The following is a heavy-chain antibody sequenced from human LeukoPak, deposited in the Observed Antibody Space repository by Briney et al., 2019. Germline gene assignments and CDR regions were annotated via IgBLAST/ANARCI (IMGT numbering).Heavy chain of an antibody. CDR1: GYSFISYW. Sequence: GESLKISCEGSGYSFISYWIGWVRQMPGKGLEWMGIIYPADSDTRYSPSFQGQVTISADKSINTAYLQWSSLKASDTAMYYCARSRYCGGDCYSRDFDYWGQGTLVPVSP. J-gene: IGHJ4*02. CDR3: ARSRYCGGDCYSRDFDY. CDR2: IYPADSDT. D-gene: IGHD2-21*02. V-gene: IGHV5-51*01.